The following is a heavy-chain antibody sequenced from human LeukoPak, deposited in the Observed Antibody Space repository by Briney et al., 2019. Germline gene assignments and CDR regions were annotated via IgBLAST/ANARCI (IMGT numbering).Heavy chain of an antibody. CDR3: ARLSGYCSGGSCYGQQ. Sequence: GESLKISCKGSGYSFTNFWIGWVRRMPGKGLDWMGIIYPGNSDTSYSPSFQGQVTISADKSISTAYLQWSSLKASDTAMYYCARLSGYCSGGSCYGQQWGQGTLVTVSS. CDR1: GYSFTNFW. J-gene: IGHJ4*02. D-gene: IGHD2-15*01. CDR2: IYPGNSDT. V-gene: IGHV5-51*01.